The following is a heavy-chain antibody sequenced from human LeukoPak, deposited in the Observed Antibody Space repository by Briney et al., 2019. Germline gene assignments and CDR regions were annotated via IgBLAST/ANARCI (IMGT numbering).Heavy chain of an antibody. CDR3: VTDANRILGARGTGY. CDR2: IKNKHEHQAT. J-gene: IGHJ4*02. CDR1: GFDFSGAY. V-gene: IGHV3-15*07. Sequence: GGSLRLSCAASGFDFSGAYMNWVRQAQGKGLEWVGLIKNKHEHQATDYAAPVRERFIITRDDSSSTLFLQMNSLKTEDTAVYYCVTDANRILGARGTGYWGQGILVTVSS. D-gene: IGHD1-26*01.